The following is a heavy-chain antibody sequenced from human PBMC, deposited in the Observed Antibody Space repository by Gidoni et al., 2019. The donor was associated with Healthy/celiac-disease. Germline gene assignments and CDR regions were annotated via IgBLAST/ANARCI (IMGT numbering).Heavy chain of an antibody. D-gene: IGHD3-22*01. Sequence: QVQLVESGGGVVQPGRSLRLSCAASGFTVSSYGMHWVRQAPGKGLEWVAVISYDGSNKYYADSVKGRFTISRDNSKNTLYLQMNSLRAEDTAVYYCAKTQLRHYYDSSGYYPNAFDIWGQGTMVTVSS. V-gene: IGHV3-30*18. CDR2: ISYDGSNK. CDR1: GFTVSSYG. J-gene: IGHJ3*02. CDR3: AKTQLRHYYDSSGYYPNAFDI.